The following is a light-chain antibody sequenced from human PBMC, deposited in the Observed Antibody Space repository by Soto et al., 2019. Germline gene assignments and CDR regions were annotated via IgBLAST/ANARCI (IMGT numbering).Light chain of an antibody. J-gene: IGLJ1*01. CDR3: QVWDNVDDHIYV. CDR2: DKS. V-gene: IGLV3-21*02. Sequence: SYELTQPPSVSVAPGQTATISCGENNIDSRTVHWYQQKPGQAPLLVVYDKSFRPSGIPNRFSGSNSGNTATLTISRVEAGDEADYYCQVWDNVDDHIYVFGTGTKLTVL. CDR1: NIDSRT.